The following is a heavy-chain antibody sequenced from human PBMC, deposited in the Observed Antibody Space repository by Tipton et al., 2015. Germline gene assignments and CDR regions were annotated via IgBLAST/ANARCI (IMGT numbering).Heavy chain of an antibody. CDR3: ARGCFPGDEGLFDL. J-gene: IGHJ3*01. D-gene: IGHD3-10*01. CDR1: GFTFSTYW. Sequence: GSLRLSCVGFGFTFSTYWMTWVRQAPGKGLEWVANIKQDGSERHYVDSVKGRFTISRDNAKNSLYLEMNSLRDEDTAMYYCARGCFPGDEGLFDLWGQGTMVTVSS. CDR2: IKQDGSER. V-gene: IGHV3-7*03.